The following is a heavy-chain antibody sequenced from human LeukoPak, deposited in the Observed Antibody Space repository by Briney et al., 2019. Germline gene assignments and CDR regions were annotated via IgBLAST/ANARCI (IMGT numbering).Heavy chain of an antibody. CDR1: GFTFSDYY. CDR3: ARDAVPAAIEGIMDV. D-gene: IGHD2-2*01. Sequence: GGSMRLSCAASGFTFSDYYMSWIRQAPGKGLEWVSYISSSSSTIYYAASVKGRFTITRDNAKNSLYLQMNSLRAEDTAVYYCARDAVPAAIEGIMDVWGKGTTVTVSS. CDR2: ISSSSSTI. V-gene: IGHV3-11*04. J-gene: IGHJ6*03.